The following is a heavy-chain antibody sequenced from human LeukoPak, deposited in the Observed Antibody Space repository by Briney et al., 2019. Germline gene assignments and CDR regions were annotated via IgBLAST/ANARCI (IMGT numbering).Heavy chain of an antibody. CDR1: GGSISSGGYS. V-gene: IGHV4-30-2*03. D-gene: IGHD6-13*01. Sequence: SETLSLTCAVSGGSISSGGYSWSWIRQPPGKGLEWIGSIYYSGSTYYNPSLKSRVTISVDTSKNQFSLKLSSVTAADTAVYYCARVLAVAAAGTWYFDLWGRGTLVTVSS. CDR2: IYYSGST. CDR3: ARVLAVAAAGTWYFDL. J-gene: IGHJ2*01.